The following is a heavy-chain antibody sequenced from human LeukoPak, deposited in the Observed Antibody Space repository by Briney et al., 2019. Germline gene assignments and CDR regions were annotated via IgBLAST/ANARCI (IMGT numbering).Heavy chain of an antibody. CDR1: GFTFSSYA. CDR2: MSYDGGHK. CDR3: AKGQLVDYGMDV. Sequence: GGSLRLSCAASGFTFSSYAMHWVRHPPGEGLEWVAVMSYDGGHKYYADSVKGRFTISRDNSKNTLYLQMNSLRPEDTALYYCAKGQLVDYGMDVWGHGTTVTVSS. V-gene: IGHV3-30*18. J-gene: IGHJ6*02. D-gene: IGHD6-6*01.